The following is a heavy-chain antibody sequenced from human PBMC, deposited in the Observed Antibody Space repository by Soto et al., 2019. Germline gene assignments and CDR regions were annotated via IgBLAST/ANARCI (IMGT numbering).Heavy chain of an antibody. CDR2: IYYSGTT. V-gene: IGHV4-31*03. CDR1: GGSINSGGSY. J-gene: IGHJ2*01. CDR3: ESAEFFSSSCSYLKL. Sequence: QVQLQESGPGLVKPSQTLSLTCTVSGGSINSGGSYWSWIRQSPGDGLEWIGYIYYSGTTYYNPSLKSRVAIALDTSKNRCALKLSSVTAADTAIYYCESAEFFSSSCSYLKLWGRGTLVTVSS. D-gene: IGHD2-2*01.